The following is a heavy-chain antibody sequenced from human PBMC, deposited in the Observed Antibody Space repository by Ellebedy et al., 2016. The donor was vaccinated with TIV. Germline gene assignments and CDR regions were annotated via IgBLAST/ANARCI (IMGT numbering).Heavy chain of an antibody. Sequence: GESLKISCAASGFTFSTYAMHWVRQAPGKGREWVAVISYDGSNKYYVDSVKGRFTISRDNSKNTLHLQMSSLRVDDTAVYYCAGGNNEQFDYWGPGTLVTVSS. J-gene: IGHJ4*02. V-gene: IGHV3-30*15. CDR1: GFTFSTYA. CDR3: AGGNNEQFDY. D-gene: IGHD1-1*01. CDR2: ISYDGSNK.